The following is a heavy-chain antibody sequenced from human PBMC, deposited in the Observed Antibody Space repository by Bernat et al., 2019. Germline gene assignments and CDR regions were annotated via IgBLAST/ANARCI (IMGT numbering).Heavy chain of an antibody. CDR3: ARQVGSHDAFDI. J-gene: IGHJ3*02. V-gene: IGHV4-59*01. CDR1: GGSISSYY. CDR2: IYYSGST. Sequence: QVQLQESGPGLVKPSETLSLTCTVSGGSISSYYWSWIRQPPGKGLEWIGYIYYSGSTNYNPSLKSRVTISVDTSKNQFSLKLSSVTAADTAVYYCARQVGSHDAFDIWGQGTIVTVSS. D-gene: IGHD1-26*01.